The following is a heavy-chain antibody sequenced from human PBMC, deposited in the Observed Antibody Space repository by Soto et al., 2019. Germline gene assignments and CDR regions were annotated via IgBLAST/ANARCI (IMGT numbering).Heavy chain of an antibody. Sequence: EVQLVESGGGLVQPRGSLRLSCAAYGFTFSDHYMDWVRQAPGMGLEWVGRTRNKANSYTTEYAASVKGRFTISRDDSKNSLYLQMNSLKTEDTAVYYCARVYYDSSGYYLGAFDIWGQGTMVTVSS. CDR2: TRNKANSYTT. CDR1: GFTFSDHY. J-gene: IGHJ3*02. V-gene: IGHV3-72*01. CDR3: ARVYYDSSGYYLGAFDI. D-gene: IGHD3-22*01.